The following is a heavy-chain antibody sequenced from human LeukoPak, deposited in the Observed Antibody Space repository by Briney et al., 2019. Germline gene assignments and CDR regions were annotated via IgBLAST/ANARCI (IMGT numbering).Heavy chain of an antibody. Sequence: GGSLRLSCAASGFTFNNYAMSWVRQAPGKGLEWVSGISGSGGTTYYADSVKGRSTISRDNSKNTLYLQMNSLRAEDTAVYYCARAITMSDYWGQGTLVTVSS. J-gene: IGHJ4*02. CDR2: ISGSGGTT. CDR3: ARAITMSDY. D-gene: IGHD3-22*01. CDR1: GFTFNNYA. V-gene: IGHV3-23*01.